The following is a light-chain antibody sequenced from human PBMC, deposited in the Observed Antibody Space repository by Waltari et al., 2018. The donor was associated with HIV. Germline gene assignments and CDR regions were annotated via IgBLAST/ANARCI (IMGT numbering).Light chain of an antibody. Sequence: QSALTQPRPASGSPGQSATIPCTVTSSHIGTYNYVSWYQQHPAKAPKLMIYDVSQRPSGVPDRFSGSKSGNTASLTISGLQAEDEADYYCCSYAGTYVFGTGTKVTVL. V-gene: IGLV2-11*01. CDR3: CSYAGTYV. J-gene: IGLJ1*01. CDR2: DVS. CDR1: SSHIGTYNY.